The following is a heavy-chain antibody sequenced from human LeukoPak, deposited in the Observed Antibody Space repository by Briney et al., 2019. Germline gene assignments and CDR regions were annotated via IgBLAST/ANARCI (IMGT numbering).Heavy chain of an antibody. D-gene: IGHD6-13*01. J-gene: IGHJ4*02. CDR2: ISGSGGST. CDR1: GFTFSSYA. Sequence: PGGSLRLSCAASGFTFSSYAMSWVRRAPGKGLEWVSGISGSGGSTYYADSVKGRFTISRDNSKNTLFLQMNSLRAEDTAVYYCAKGRYSNSWYSDYWGQGTLVTVSS. V-gene: IGHV3-23*01. CDR3: AKGRYSNSWYSDY.